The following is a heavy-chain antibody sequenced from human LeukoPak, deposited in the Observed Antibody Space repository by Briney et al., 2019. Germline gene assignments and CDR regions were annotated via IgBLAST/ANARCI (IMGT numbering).Heavy chain of an antibody. Sequence: PSETLSLTCTVSGGSISSGGYYWSWIRQHPGKGLEWIGYIYYSGSTYYNPSLKSRVTISVDTSKNQFSLKLSSVTAADTAVYYCARGRLQLFYYYYGMDVWGQGTTVTVSS. D-gene: IGHD5-18*01. CDR2: IYYSGST. V-gene: IGHV4-31*03. CDR1: GGSISSGGYY. J-gene: IGHJ6*02. CDR3: ARGRLQLFYYYYGMDV.